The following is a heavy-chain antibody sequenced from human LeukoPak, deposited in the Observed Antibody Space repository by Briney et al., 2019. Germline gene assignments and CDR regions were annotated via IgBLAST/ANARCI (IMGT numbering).Heavy chain of an antibody. CDR2: IYYSGST. Sequence: KPSETLSLTCTVSGGSISSYYWSWIRQPPGKGLEWIGYIYYSGSTNYNPSLKSRVTISVDTSKKQFSLKLSSVTAADTAVYYCASPIYGDYTENGFDIWGQGTMVTVSS. J-gene: IGHJ3*02. CDR3: ASPIYGDYTENGFDI. CDR1: GGSISSYY. V-gene: IGHV4-59*12. D-gene: IGHD4-17*01.